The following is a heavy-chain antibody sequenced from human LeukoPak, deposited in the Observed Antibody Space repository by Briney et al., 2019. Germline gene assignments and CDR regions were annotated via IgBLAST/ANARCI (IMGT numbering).Heavy chain of an antibody. CDR3: AKDSWRPHSSGWYGDAFDI. CDR2: IWYDGSNK. J-gene: IGHJ3*02. Sequence: GGSLRLSCTASGLSFSSYNMNWVRQAPGKGLEWVAVIWYDGSNKYYADSVKGRFTISRDNSKNTLYLQMNSLRAEDTAVYYCAKDSWRPHSSGWYGDAFDIWGQGTMVTVSS. CDR1: GLSFSSYN. D-gene: IGHD6-19*01. V-gene: IGHV3-33*06.